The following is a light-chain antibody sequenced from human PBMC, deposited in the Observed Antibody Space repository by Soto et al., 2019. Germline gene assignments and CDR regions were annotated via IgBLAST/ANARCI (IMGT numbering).Light chain of an antibody. V-gene: IGKV3-11*01. CDR2: DAS. Sequence: ELVLTQSPATLFLSPGERATLYCRASPSVTSYLAWYQQKPGQAPRLLIYDASNRATGIPARFSGSGSGTDFTLTISSLEPEDFAVYYCKQRSNWPTFAHGTRLEI. CDR3: KQRSNWPT. J-gene: IGKJ5*01. CDR1: PSVTSY.